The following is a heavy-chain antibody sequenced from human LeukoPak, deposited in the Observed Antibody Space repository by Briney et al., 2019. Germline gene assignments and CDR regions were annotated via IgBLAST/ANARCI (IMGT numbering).Heavy chain of an antibody. J-gene: IGHJ4*02. Sequence: SETLSLACTVSGGSISSYYWSWIRQPAGKGLEWIGRIYTSGSTNYNPSLKSRVTMSVDTPKNQFSLKLSSVTAADTAVYYCARGVVAAAGRTFDFWGQGTLVTVSS. CDR2: IYTSGST. CDR3: ARGVVAAAGRTFDF. CDR1: GGSISSYY. D-gene: IGHD6-13*01. V-gene: IGHV4-4*07.